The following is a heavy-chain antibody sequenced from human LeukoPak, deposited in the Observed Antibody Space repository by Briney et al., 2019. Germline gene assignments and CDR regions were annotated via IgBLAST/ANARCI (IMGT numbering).Heavy chain of an antibody. J-gene: IGHJ4*02. CDR1: GFTFSSYA. V-gene: IGHV3-23*01. CDR2: ISGSGGST. CDR3: AREMTKYYYDSSGYLDY. D-gene: IGHD3-22*01. Sequence: GGSLRLSCAASGFTFSSYAMSWVRQAPGKGLEWVSAISGSGGSTYYADSVKGRFTISRDNAKNSLYLQMNSLRAEDTAVYYCAREMTKYYYDSSGYLDYWGQGTLVTVSS.